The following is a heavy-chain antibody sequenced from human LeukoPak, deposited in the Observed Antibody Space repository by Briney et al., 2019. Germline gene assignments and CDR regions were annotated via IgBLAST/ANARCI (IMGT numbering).Heavy chain of an antibody. J-gene: IGHJ4*02. CDR2: IYSGGST. D-gene: IGHD6-13*01. Sequence: HPGGSLRLSCAASGFTVSSNYMSWVRQAPGKGLEWVSVIYSGGSTYYADSVKGRFTISRDNSKNTLYLQMNSLRAEDTAVYYCARVRSSSWYRIFDYWGQGTLVTVSS. CDR1: GFTVSSNY. V-gene: IGHV3-53*01. CDR3: ARVRSSSWYRIFDY.